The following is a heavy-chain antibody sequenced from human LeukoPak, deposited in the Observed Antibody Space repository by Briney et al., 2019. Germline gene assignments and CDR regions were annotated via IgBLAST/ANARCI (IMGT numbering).Heavy chain of an antibody. Sequence: GESLKISCKVSGYSFTSYWIGWVRQVPGKGLEWMGIIYPGESGTRYSPSFQGQVTISADKSIGTAYLQWSSLKASDTAMYYCARQVCGGGSCYYDPWGQGTLVTVSS. CDR3: ARQVCGGGSCYYDP. V-gene: IGHV5-51*01. D-gene: IGHD2-15*01. CDR2: IYPGESGT. CDR1: GYSFTSYW. J-gene: IGHJ5*02.